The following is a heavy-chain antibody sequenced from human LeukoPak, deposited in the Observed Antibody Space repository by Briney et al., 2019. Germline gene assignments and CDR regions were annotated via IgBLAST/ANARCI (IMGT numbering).Heavy chain of an antibody. CDR1: GFTFSSYG. D-gene: IGHD3-22*01. CDR3: AKIESITMIVVVGDAFDI. CDR2: ISYDGSNK. V-gene: IGHV3-30*18. J-gene: IGHJ3*02. Sequence: GGSLRLSCAASGFTFSSYGMHWVRQAPGKGLEWVAVISYDGSNKYYADSVKGRFTISRDNSKNTLYLQMNSLRAEDTAVYYCAKIESITMIVVVGDAFDIWGQGTMVTVSS.